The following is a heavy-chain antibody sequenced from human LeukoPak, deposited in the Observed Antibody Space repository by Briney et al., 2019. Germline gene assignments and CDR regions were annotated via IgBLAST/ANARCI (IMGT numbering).Heavy chain of an antibody. D-gene: IGHD4-11*01. CDR1: GGSISGGY. CDR2: VYTSGST. CDR3: AESYFDYSTYYSYYFNL. V-gene: IGHV4-4*09. J-gene: IGHJ4*02. Sequence: SETLSLTCTVSGGSISGGYWSWIRQPPGRGLEWTGYVYTSGSTNYNPSLKSRVTISVDTSKSQFALKLSSVTAADTAVYYCAESYFDYSTYYSYYFNLWGQGALVTVSS.